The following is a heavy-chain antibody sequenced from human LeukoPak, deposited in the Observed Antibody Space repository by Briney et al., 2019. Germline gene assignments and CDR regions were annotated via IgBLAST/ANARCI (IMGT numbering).Heavy chain of an antibody. CDR3: AREGIMITFGGVIVPHYFDY. Sequence: SVKVSCKASGGTFSSYAISWVRQAPGQGLEWMGRIIPILGIANYAQKFQGRVTITTDKSTGTAYMELSSLRSEDTAVYYCAREGIMITFGGVIVPHYFDYWGQGTLVTVSS. J-gene: IGHJ4*02. V-gene: IGHV1-69*04. CDR2: IIPILGIA. D-gene: IGHD3-16*02. CDR1: GGTFSSYA.